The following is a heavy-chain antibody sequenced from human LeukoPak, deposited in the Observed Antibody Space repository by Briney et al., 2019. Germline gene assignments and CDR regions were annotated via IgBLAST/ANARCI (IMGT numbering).Heavy chain of an antibody. D-gene: IGHD2-15*01. CDR2: IYHSGST. CDR1: GGSISSGGYS. Sequence: SETLSLTCAVSGGSISSGGYSWSWIRQPPGKGLEWIGYIYHSGSTYYNPSLKSRVTISVDRSKNQFSLKLTSVTAADTAVYYCAREVVVAANAHNWFDPWGQGTLVTVSS. V-gene: IGHV4-30-2*01. CDR3: AREVVVAANAHNWFDP. J-gene: IGHJ5*02.